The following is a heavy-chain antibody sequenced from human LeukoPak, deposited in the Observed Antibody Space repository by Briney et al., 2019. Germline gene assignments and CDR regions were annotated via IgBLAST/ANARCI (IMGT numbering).Heavy chain of an antibody. Sequence: SETLSLTCAVYGGSFSGYYWSWIRQPPGKGLEWIGEINHSGSTNYNPSLKSRVTISVDTSKNQFSLKLSSVTAADTAVYYCARHRPPSNWFDPWGQGTLVTVSS. CDR1: GGSFSGYY. CDR3: ARHRPPSNWFDP. J-gene: IGHJ5*02. V-gene: IGHV4-34*01. CDR2: INHSGST.